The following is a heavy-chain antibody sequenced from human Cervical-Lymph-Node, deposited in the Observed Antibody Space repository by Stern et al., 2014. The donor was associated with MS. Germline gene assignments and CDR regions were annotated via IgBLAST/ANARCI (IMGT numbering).Heavy chain of an antibody. CDR2: IYYSGST. D-gene: IGHD2-2*01. CDR1: GGPISSYY. Sequence: QLQLQESGPGLVKPSETLSLTCTVSGGPISSYYWSWVRQLPGKGLEWIGFIYYSGSTNYNPPPQRRATIIVVTSKNQISLKLWSVTAADTAVYYCARDSQYCRRTSCQPDDAFDMWGQGTMVTVSS. V-gene: IGHV4-59*01. J-gene: IGHJ3*02. CDR3: ARDSQYCRRTSCQPDDAFDM.